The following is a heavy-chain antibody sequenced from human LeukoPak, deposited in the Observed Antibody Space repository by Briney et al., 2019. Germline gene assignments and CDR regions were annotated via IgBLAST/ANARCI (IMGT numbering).Heavy chain of an antibody. Sequence: GSLRLSCAASGFTFSSYAMSWVRQPPGKGLEWIGEIYHSGSTNYNPSLKSRVTISVDKSKNQFSLKLSSVTAADTAVYYCARAGIAAAVAFDIWGQGTMVTVSS. V-gene: IGHV4-4*02. CDR3: ARAGIAAAVAFDI. CDR1: GFTFSSYAM. CDR2: IYHSGST. D-gene: IGHD6-13*01. J-gene: IGHJ3*02.